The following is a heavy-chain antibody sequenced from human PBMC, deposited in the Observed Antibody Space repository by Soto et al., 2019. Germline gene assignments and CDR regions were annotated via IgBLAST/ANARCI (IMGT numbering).Heavy chain of an antibody. Sequence: SETLSLTCAVSDYSITGSHWWGWIRQPPGKGLEWIGHIFYSGSTYYNPSLKSRVTLSLDSSKNQFSLKLSSVTAVDTAVYYCAKTAGDNWNSFYYMDVWGKGTTVTVSS. CDR3: AKTAGDNWNSFYYMDV. CDR2: IFYSGST. CDR1: DYSITGSHW. V-gene: IGHV4-28*01. D-gene: IGHD1-7*01. J-gene: IGHJ6*03.